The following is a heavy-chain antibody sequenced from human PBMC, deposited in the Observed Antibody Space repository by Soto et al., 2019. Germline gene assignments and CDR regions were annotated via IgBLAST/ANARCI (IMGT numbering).Heavy chain of an antibody. CDR2: ITSSSHYI. V-gene: IGHV3-21*01. Sequence: PGGSLRLSCAASGFTFSNYSMNWVRQAPGKGLEWVSSITSSSHYIYYADSMKGRFTISRDNAKNSLFLQMNSLRAEDTAVYYCARFGFRGGYDPDSYYYYLDVWGKGTTVTVSS. CDR1: GFTFSNYS. J-gene: IGHJ6*03. D-gene: IGHD5-12*01. CDR3: ARFGFRGGYDPDSYYYYLDV.